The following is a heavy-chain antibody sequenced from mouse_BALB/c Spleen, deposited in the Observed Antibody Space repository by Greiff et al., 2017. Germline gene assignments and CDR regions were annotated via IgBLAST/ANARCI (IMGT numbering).Heavy chain of an antibody. CDR1: GYSITSDYA. CDR2: ISYSGST. Sequence: DVQLQESGPGLVKPSQSLSLTCTVTGYSITSDYAWNWIRQFPGNKLEWMGYISYSGSTSYNPSLKSRISITRDTSKNQFFLQLNSVTTEDTATYYCARWLLRGAMDYWGQGTSVTVSS. CDR3: ARWLLRGAMDY. D-gene: IGHD2-3*01. J-gene: IGHJ4*01. V-gene: IGHV3-2*02.